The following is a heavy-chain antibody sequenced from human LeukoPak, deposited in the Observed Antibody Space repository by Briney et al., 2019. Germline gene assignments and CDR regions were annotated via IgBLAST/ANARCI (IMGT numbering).Heavy chain of an antibody. Sequence: PGRSLRLSCAASGFTFSSYGMHWVRQAPGKGLEWVAVIWYDGSNKYYADSVKGRFTISRDNSKNTLYLQMNSLRAEDTAVYYCAREGRAVRGVIITGLDPWGQGTLVTVSS. CDR2: IWYDGSNK. V-gene: IGHV3-33*01. D-gene: IGHD3-10*01. J-gene: IGHJ5*02. CDR3: AREGRAVRGVIITGLDP. CDR1: GFTFSSYG.